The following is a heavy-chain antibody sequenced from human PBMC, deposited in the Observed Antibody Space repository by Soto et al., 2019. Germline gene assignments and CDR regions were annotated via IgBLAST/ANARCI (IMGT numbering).Heavy chain of an antibody. CDR2: ISGYDSKT. CDR3: ARETPTHKWEVRLDC. CDR1: GYTFTSYN. D-gene: IGHD1-26*01. V-gene: IGHV1-18*04. Sequence: QVQLVQSGGEVKKPGASVKVSCKASGYTFTSYNVAWVRQAPRQGLEWMGWISGYDSKTDVPQRLQDRVTVTSDTSTSTVYMELRSLRSDDTAVYYCARETPTHKWEVRLDCWSQGTLVTVS. J-gene: IGHJ4*02.